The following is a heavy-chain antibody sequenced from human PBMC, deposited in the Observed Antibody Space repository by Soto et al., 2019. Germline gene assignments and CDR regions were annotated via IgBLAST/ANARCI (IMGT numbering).Heavy chain of an antibody. V-gene: IGHV3-33*01. CDR3: ARLSGGAAAGTVFGDY. CDR2: IWYDGSNK. D-gene: IGHD6-13*01. CDR1: GFTFSSYG. J-gene: IGHJ4*02. Sequence: QVQLVESGGGVVQPGRSLRLSCAASGFTFSSYGMHWVRQAPGKGLEWVAVIWYDGSNKYYADSVKGRFTISRDNSKNTLSLQMNSLRAEDTAVYYCARLSGGAAAGTVFGDYWGQGTLVTVSS.